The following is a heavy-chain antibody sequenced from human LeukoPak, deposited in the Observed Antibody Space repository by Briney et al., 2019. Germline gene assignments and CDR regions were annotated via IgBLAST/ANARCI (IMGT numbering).Heavy chain of an antibody. Sequence: GGSLRLFCAASGFTFSDYYMSWIRQAPGKGLEWVSYISSSGSTIYYADSVKGRFTISRDNAKNSLYLQMNSLRAEDTAVYYCATAMIGLYYFDYWGQGTLVTVSS. CDR1: GFTFSDYY. D-gene: IGHD3-22*01. V-gene: IGHV3-11*01. CDR2: ISSSGSTI. CDR3: ATAMIGLYYFDY. J-gene: IGHJ4*02.